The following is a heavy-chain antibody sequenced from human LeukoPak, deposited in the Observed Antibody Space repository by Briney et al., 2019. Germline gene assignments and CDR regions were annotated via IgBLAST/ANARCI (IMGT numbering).Heavy chain of an antibody. CDR2: ISYDGSNK. CDR3: ARDWIAREGFDY. V-gene: IGHV3-30*04. CDR1: GFTFSSYA. Sequence: GGSLRLSCAASGFTFSSYAMHWVRQAPGKGLEWVAVISYDGSNKYYADSVKGRFTISRDNSKNTLYLQMNSLRAEDTAVYYCARDWIAREGFDYWGQGTLVTVSS. D-gene: IGHD2-2*03. J-gene: IGHJ4*02.